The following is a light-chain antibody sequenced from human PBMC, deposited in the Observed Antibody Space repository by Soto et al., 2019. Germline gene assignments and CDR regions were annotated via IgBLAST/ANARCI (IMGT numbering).Light chain of an antibody. J-gene: IGLJ3*02. CDR1: SSNIGNNY. Sequence: QAVVTQPPSVSTAPGQKVTISCSGSSSNIGNNYVSWYQQLPGTAPKLLMYDNNKRPSGIPDRFSGSKSGTSATLGITGLPTGDEADYYCGTWDSTLSGVVFGGGTKLTVL. CDR2: DNN. V-gene: IGLV1-51*01. CDR3: GTWDSTLSGVV.